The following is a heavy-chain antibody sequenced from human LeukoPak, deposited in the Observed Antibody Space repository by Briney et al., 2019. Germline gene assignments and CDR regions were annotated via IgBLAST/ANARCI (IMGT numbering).Heavy chain of an antibody. J-gene: IGHJ4*02. CDR3: AKPRGGYYFDY. CDR1: GFTFSSYA. Sequence: GGSLRLSCAASGFTFSSYAMSWVRQAPGKGLKWVSAISGSGGSTYYADSVKGRFTISRDNSKNTVYLQMNSLRPEDTAVYYCAKPRGGYYFDYWGQGTLVTVSS. V-gene: IGHV3-23*01. CDR2: ISGSGGST. D-gene: IGHD3-3*01.